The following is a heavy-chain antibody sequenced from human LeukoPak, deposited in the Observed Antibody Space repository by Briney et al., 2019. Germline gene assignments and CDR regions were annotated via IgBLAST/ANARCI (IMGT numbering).Heavy chain of an antibody. CDR1: GFTFSSYG. CDR2: IRYDGSNK. CDR3: AKDQTRGYSFGAGLDGFDV. V-gene: IGHV3-30*02. Sequence: GGSLRLSCVASGFTFSSYGMHWVRQAPGKGLEWVAFIRYDGSNKYYADSVKGRFTISRDNSKNTLYLQMNSLRVEDTAVYYCAKDQTRGYSFGAGLDGFDVWGQGTMVTVSS. J-gene: IGHJ3*01. D-gene: IGHD5-18*01.